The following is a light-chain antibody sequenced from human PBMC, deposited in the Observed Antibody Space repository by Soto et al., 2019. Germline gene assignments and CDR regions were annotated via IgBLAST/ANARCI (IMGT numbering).Light chain of an antibody. V-gene: IGLV2-23*02. Sequence: QSALTQPASVSGSPGQSITISCTGTSSDVGRYDLVSWYQHHPGHAPKLIIAEVNKRPSGVSNRFSCSKSGNTASLTISGLQADDEADYHCCSFAGTSTVVFGTGTKVTVL. CDR2: EVN. CDR1: SSDVGRYDL. J-gene: IGLJ1*01. CDR3: CSFAGTSTVV.